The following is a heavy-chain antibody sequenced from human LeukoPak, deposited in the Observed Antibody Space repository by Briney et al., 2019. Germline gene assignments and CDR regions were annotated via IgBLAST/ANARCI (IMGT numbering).Heavy chain of an antibody. CDR1: GYSISSGYY. CDR3: ARESNYHGSGTGWFDP. CDR2: IYTSGST. J-gene: IGHJ5*02. D-gene: IGHD3-10*01. Sequence: SETLSLTCTVSGYSISSGYYWSWIRQPAGKGLEWIGRIYTSGSTNYNPSLKSRVTMSVDTSKNQFSLKLSSVTAADTAVYYCARESNYHGSGTGWFDPWGQGTLVTVSS. V-gene: IGHV4-4*07.